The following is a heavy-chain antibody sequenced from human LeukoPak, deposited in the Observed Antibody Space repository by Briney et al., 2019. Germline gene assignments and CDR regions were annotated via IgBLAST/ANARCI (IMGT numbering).Heavy chain of an antibody. V-gene: IGHV3-23*01. CDR3: ARDCSGGSCYDY. CDR1: GFTFSTYG. Sequence: GGSLRLSCAASGFTFSTYGTSWVRQAPGKGLEWVSAISGSGNNTFYADSVKGRFTISRDNSKNTLYLQMNSLRAEDTAVYYCARDCSGGSCYDYWGQGTLVTVSS. CDR2: ISGSGNNT. D-gene: IGHD2-15*01. J-gene: IGHJ4*02.